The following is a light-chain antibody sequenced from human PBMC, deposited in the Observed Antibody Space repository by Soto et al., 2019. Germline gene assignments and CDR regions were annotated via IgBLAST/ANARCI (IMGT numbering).Light chain of an antibody. CDR1: QGVSRTY. CDR3: EQYGCSGT. Sequence: EIVLTHSPATLSLSPGERATLSCRASQGVSRTYLAWYQQKPVQAPRRLIYATSSRATGIPGRFSGSGSGTDFTLAISRLEPVDLAVYYCEQYGCSGTFAQGTKVEIK. V-gene: IGKV3-20*01. CDR2: ATS. J-gene: IGKJ1*01.